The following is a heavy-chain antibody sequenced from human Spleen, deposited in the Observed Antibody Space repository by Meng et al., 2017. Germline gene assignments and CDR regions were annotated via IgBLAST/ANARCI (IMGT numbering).Heavy chain of an antibody. CDR2: IYYSGST. J-gene: IGHJ4*02. V-gene: IGHV4-31*09. CDR3: AKRGWGQPKFYFDN. D-gene: IGHD3-16*01. CDR1: GGSISSGGYY. Sequence: QGLLQESGPGRGEPSQALSLTCTVSGGSISSGGYYWSWIRQHPGKGLEWIGYIYYSGSTYYNPSLKSRVTISLDNSKNQFSLRLKSMTAADTAVYYCAKRGWGQPKFYFDNWGQGTLVTVSS.